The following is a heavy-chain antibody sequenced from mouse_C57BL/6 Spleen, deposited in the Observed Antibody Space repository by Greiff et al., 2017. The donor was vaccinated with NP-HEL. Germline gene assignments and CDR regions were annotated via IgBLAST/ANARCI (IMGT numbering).Heavy chain of an antibody. CDR1: GYTFTSYW. CDR2: IDPSDSYT. D-gene: IGHD1-1*01. CDR3: ARPSNYDGSRTGYFDY. V-gene: IGHV1-50*01. J-gene: IGHJ2*01. Sequence: VQLQQPGAELVKPGASVKLSCKASGYTFTSYWMQWVKQRPGQGLEWIGEIDPSDSYTNYNQKFKGKATLTVDTSSSTAYMQLSSLTSEDAAVYYCARPSNYDGSRTGYFDYWGQGTTLTVSS.